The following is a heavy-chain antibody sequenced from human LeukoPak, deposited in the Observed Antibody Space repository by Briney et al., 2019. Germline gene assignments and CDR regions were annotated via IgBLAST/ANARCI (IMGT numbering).Heavy chain of an antibody. CDR2: IHNSGTT. CDR1: GGPFSGYF. CDR3: ARRYYYNLGSFPFDF. D-gene: IGHD3-10*01. Sequence: SETLSLTCAVSGGPFSGYFWSWIRQSSGKGLEWIGEIHNSGTTNYNPSLNSRVTISEDTSKNQFYLNLGSVTAADTAVYYCARRYYYNLGSFPFDFWGQGTLVTVSS. J-gene: IGHJ4*02. V-gene: IGHV4-34*01.